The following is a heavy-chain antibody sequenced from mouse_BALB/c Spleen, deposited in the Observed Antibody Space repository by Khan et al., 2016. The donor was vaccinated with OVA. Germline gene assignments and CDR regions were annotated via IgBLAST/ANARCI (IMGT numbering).Heavy chain of an antibody. V-gene: IGHV1-5*01. D-gene: IGHD2-1*01. J-gene: IGHJ2*01. Sequence: VRLQQSGTVLARPGASVKMSCKASGYTFTSYWMHWVKQRPGQGLEWIGAIYPGNSDINYNQKFKGKAKLTAVTSTSTAYMQLNSMTNEDSAVYYCTRNGFGNYESWDYWGQGTTLTVAS. CDR2: IYPGNSDI. CDR1: GYTFTSYW. CDR3: TRNGFGNYESWDY.